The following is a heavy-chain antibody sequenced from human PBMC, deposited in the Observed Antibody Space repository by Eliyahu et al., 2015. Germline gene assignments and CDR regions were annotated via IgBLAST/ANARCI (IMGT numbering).Heavy chain of an antibody. Sequence: EVQLLESGGGLVQPGGSLRLSCAASGFTFXXXAMXWVRPAPGKGLEWVSAISGSGGSTYYADSVKGRFTISRDNSKNTLYLQMNSLRAEDTAVYYCAKDTGFLAGYSSGPDYWGQGTLVTVSS. V-gene: IGHV3-23*01. CDR1: GFTFXXXA. J-gene: IGHJ4*02. CDR3: AKDTGFLAGYSSGPDY. CDR2: ISGSGGST. D-gene: IGHD6-19*01.